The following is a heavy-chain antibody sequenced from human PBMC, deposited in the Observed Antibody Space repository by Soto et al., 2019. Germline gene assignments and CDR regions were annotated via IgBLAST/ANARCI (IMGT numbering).Heavy chain of an antibody. D-gene: IGHD3-10*01. V-gene: IGHV1-69*01. J-gene: IGHJ6*02. CDR1: GGTFSSYA. Sequence: QVQLVQSGAEVKKPGSSVKVSCKASGGTFSSYAISWVRQAPGQGLEWMGGIIPIFGTANYAQKFQGRVTIAADESTSTAYMELSSLRSEDTAVYYCARDRGISGSGSYPYYYGMDVWGQGTTFTVSS. CDR2: IIPIFGTA. CDR3: ARDRGISGSGSYPYYYGMDV.